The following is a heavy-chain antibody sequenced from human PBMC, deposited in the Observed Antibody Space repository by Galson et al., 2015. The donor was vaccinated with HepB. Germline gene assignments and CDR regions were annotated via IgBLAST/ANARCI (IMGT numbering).Heavy chain of an antibody. CDR3: ARGSLPAAGRGGWFDP. V-gene: IGHV1-69*06. Sequence: SVKVSCKASGGTFSSYAISWVRQAPGQGLEWMGGIIPIFGTANYAQKFQGRVTITADKSTSTAYMELSSLRSEDTAVYYCARGSLPAAGRGGWFDPWGQGTLVTVSS. J-gene: IGHJ5*02. CDR1: GGTFSSYA. D-gene: IGHD2-2*01. CDR2: IIPIFGTA.